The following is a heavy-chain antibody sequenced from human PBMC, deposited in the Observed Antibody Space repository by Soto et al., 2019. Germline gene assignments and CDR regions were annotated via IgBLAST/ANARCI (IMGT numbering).Heavy chain of an antibody. D-gene: IGHD3-3*02. CDR1: GGSFSGYY. J-gene: IGHJ5*02. V-gene: IGHV4-34*01. CDR2: INHSGST. CDR3: ARGGGRRVLALKIRNWFDP. Sequence: PSETLSLTCAVYGGSFSGYYWSWIRQPPGKGLEWIGEINHSGSTNYNPSLKSRVTISVDTSKNQFSLKLSSVTAADTAVYYCARGGGRRVLALKIRNWFDPWGQGTRVTVS.